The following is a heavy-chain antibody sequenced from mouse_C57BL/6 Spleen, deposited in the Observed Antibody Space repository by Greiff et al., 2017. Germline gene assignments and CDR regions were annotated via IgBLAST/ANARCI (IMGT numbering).Heavy chain of an antibody. J-gene: IGHJ1*03. CDR2: IYPRSGNT. D-gene: IGHD1-1*01. CDR1: GYTFTSYG. V-gene: IGHV1-81*01. CDR3: ARAPRGDYGSSHGYFDV. Sequence: VQLQQSGAELARPGASVKLSCKASGYTFTSYGISWVKQRTGQGLEWIGEIYPRSGNTYYNEKFKGKATLTADKSSSTAYMELRSLTSEDSAVXFCARAPRGDYGSSHGYFDVWGTGTTVTVSS.